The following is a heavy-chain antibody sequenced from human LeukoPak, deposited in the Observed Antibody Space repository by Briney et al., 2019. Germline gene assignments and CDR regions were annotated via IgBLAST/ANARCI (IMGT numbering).Heavy chain of an antibody. J-gene: IGHJ4*02. Sequence: SETLSLTCTVSGGSISSYYWSWIRQPPGKGLVWIGNIYYSGNTNYNPSLKRRVTISVDTSKNQFSLKLSSVTAADTAVYYCARHYGSGTYPLDYWGQGTLVTVSS. CDR1: GGSISSYY. CDR2: IYYSGNT. CDR3: ARHYGSGTYPLDY. D-gene: IGHD3-10*01. V-gene: IGHV4-59*01.